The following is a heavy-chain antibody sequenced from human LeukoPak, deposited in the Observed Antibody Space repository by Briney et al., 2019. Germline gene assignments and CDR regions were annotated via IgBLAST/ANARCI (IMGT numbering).Heavy chain of an antibody. J-gene: IGHJ4*02. Sequence: SETLSLTCTVSGGPISSYYWSWIRQPPGKGLEWIGYISYSGSTDYNPSLKSRVTISIDTSRNQFSLKLSSVTAADSAVYYCARGQRGFPYWGQGTLVTVSS. D-gene: IGHD5-12*01. CDR1: GGPISSYY. CDR2: ISYSGST. CDR3: ARGQRGFPY. V-gene: IGHV4-59*01.